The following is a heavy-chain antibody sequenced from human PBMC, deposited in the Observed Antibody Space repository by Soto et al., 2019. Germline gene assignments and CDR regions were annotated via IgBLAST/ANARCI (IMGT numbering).Heavy chain of an antibody. CDR1: GYSFTNYG. V-gene: IGHV1-18*01. CDR3: ARDRGVAPPVAGNTHYYYYMDV. J-gene: IGHJ6*03. D-gene: IGHD6-19*01. CDR2: ISAYNGNT. Sequence: QDQLVQSGVEVKKPGASVKVSCKASGYSFTNYGITWVRQAPGQGFEWMGWISAYNGNTKYAQKLQGRVTMTTDAFTSTAFLEVRRLKSDDTAVYYCARDRGVAPPVAGNTHYYYYMDVWGKGATVTGSS.